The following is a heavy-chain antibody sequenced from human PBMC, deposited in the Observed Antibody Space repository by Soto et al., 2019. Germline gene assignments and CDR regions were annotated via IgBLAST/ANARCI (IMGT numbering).Heavy chain of an antibody. CDR1: GFTFSSYA. J-gene: IGHJ4*02. CDR3: AKDIREGYYDFWSGYHPWYFDY. CDR2: ISGSGGST. V-gene: IGHV3-23*01. D-gene: IGHD3-3*01. Sequence: EVQLLESGGGLVQPGGSLRLSCAASGFTFSSYAMSWVRQAPGKGLEWVSAISGSGGSTYYADSVKGRFTISRDNSKNTLYLQMNSLRAEDTAVYYCAKDIREGYYDFWSGYHPWYFDYWGQGTLVTVSS.